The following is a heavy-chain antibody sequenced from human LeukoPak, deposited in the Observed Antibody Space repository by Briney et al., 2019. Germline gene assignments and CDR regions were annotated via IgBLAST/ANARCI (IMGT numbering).Heavy chain of an antibody. J-gene: IGHJ4*02. V-gene: IGHV3-48*01. CDR1: GFTFSSYS. CDR2: ISSSSSTI. D-gene: IGHD3-3*01. Sequence: GGSLRLSCAASGFTFSSYSMNWVRQAPGKGLEWVSYISSSSSTIYYADSVKGRFTISRDNAKNSLYLQMNSLRAEDTAVYYCARESRLRFLEWLLGDYFDYWGQGTLVTVSS. CDR3: ARESRLRFLEWLLGDYFDY.